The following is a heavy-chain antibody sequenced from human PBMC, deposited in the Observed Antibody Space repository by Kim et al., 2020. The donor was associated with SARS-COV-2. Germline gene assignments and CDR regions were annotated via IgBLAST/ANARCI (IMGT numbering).Heavy chain of an antibody. CDR2: INPNSGGT. V-gene: IGHV1-2*02. D-gene: IGHD6-13*01. CDR1: GYTFTGYY. J-gene: IGHJ6*01. Sequence: ASVKVSCKASGYTFTGYYMHWVRQAPGQGLEWMGWINPNSGGTNYAQTFQGRVTMTRDTSISTAYMELSRLRSDDTAGYYCSRYGSCWLLAGHYYRMEVW. CDR3: SRYGSCWLLAGHYYRMEV.